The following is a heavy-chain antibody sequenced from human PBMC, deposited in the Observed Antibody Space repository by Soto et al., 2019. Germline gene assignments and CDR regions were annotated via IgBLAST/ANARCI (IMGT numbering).Heavy chain of an antibody. CDR2: ISGSGGST. J-gene: IGHJ4*02. CDR1: GFTFSSYA. CDR3: AKGRGGSGSLTPRVDF. D-gene: IGHD3-10*01. Sequence: GGSLRLSCAASGFTFSSYAMSWVRQAPGKGLEWVSAISGSGGSTYYADSVKGRFTISRDNSKNTLYLQMNSLRAEDTALYYCAKGRGGSGSLTPRVDFWGQGTLVTVSS. V-gene: IGHV3-23*01.